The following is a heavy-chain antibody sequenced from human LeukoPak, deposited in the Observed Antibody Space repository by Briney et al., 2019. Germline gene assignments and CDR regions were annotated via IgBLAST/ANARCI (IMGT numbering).Heavy chain of an antibody. CDR3: AGYSGSYLVLGTFDI. V-gene: IGHV1-2*02. J-gene: IGHJ3*02. Sequence: ASVKVSCKASGYTFSGYYFHWVRQAPGQGLEWMGWINPNSGGTNYAQKFQGRVTMTRDTSISTAYMELSRLRSDDTPVYYCAGYSGSYLVLGTFDIWGQGTMVTVSS. D-gene: IGHD1-26*01. CDR1: GYTFSGYY. CDR2: INPNSGGT.